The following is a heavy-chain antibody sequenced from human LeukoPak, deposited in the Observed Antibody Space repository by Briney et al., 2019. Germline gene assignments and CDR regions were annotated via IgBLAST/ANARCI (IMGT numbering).Heavy chain of an antibody. CDR2: IDPSGTAL. CDR3: ARAAYNWN. Sequence: GGSLRLSCAASGFTIRDYVMSWVRQAPGKGLEWVSYIDPSGTALYYADSVKGRFTVSRDNGKNSLSLQLPSLGADNTALYFCARAAYNWNWGQGTLLTVSS. J-gene: IGHJ4*02. D-gene: IGHD1-20*01. CDR1: GFTIRDYV. V-gene: IGHV3-11*01.